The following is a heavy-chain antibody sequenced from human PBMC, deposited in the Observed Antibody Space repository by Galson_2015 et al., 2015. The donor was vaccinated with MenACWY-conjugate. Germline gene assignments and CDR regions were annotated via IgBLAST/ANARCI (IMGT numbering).Heavy chain of an antibody. J-gene: IGHJ2*01. V-gene: IGHV4-34*01. CDR1: GGSFSSYY. Sequence: SEPLSLTCAVYGGSFSSYYWGWISPPPGQGLEWIGEINHSGSTNYNPSLKSRVTISVDTSKNQFSLKLSSVTASDTAVYYCARRPGRVVPAAIPHYWYFELWGRCTLGTVSS. D-gene: IGHD2-2*02. CDR2: INHSGST. CDR3: ARRPGRVVPAAIPHYWYFEL.